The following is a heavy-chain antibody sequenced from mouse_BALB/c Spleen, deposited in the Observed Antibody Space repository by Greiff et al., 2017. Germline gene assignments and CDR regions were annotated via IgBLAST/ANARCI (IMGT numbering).Heavy chain of an antibody. CDR2: IYPGDGDT. Sequence: QVQLQQSGAELARPGASVKLSCKASGYTFTSYWMQWVKQRPGQGLEWIGAIYPGDGDTRYTQKFKGKATLTADKSSSTAYMQLSSLASEDSAVYYCTRGIYYGNLLAFDYWGQGTTLTVSS. V-gene: IGHV1-87*01. CDR3: TRGIYYGNLLAFDY. J-gene: IGHJ2*01. CDR1: GYTFTSYW. D-gene: IGHD2-1*01.